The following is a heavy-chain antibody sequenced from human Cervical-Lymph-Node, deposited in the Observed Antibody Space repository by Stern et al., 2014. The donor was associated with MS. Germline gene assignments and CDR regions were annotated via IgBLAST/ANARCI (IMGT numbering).Heavy chain of an antibody. Sequence: QVQLVQSGAEVKKPGSSVKVSCKASGGTFSSYAISWVRQAPGQGLEWMGGIIPIFGTADYAQQFQGRVTITADKSTNTVYMKLSSLRSEDTAVYYCARDSGSSWYEGYFDYWGQGTLVTVSS. V-gene: IGHV1-69*06. CDR1: GGTFSSYA. D-gene: IGHD6-13*01. CDR2: IIPIFGTA. CDR3: ARDSGSSWYEGYFDY. J-gene: IGHJ4*02.